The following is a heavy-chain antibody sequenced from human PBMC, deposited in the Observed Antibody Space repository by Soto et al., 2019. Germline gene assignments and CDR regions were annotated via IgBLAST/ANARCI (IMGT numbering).Heavy chain of an antibody. J-gene: IGHJ1*01. D-gene: IGHD3-3*01. CDR1: GYSISSGYY. V-gene: IGHV4-38-2*01. CDR3: ARNGNRDFWSGYFG. CDR2: IYHSGST. Sequence: SETLSLTCAVSGYSISSGYYLGWIRQPPGKGLEWIGSIYHSGSTYYNPSLKSRVTISVDTSKNQFSLKLSSVTAADTAVYYCARNGNRDFWSGYFGWGQGTLVTVSS.